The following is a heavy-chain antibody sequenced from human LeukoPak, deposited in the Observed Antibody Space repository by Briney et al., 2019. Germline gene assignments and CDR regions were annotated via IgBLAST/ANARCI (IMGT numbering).Heavy chain of an antibody. V-gene: IGHV1-46*01. CDR3: ARVRLAAGTIYYYYMGV. D-gene: IGHD6-13*01. CDR2: INPSGGST. CDR1: GYTFTSYY. Sequence: ASVKVSCKASGYTFTSYYMHWVRQAPGQGLEWKGIINPSGGSTSYAQMFQGRVTMTRNTSISTAYMELSSLRSEDTAVYYCARVRLAAGTIYYYYMGVWGKGTTVTISS. J-gene: IGHJ6*03.